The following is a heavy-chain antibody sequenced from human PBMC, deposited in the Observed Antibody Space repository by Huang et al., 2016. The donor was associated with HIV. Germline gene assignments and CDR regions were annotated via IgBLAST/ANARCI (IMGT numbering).Heavy chain of an antibody. Sequence: QLQLQESGPGLVKPSETLSLTCTVSGGSIRSDNYYWGWIRQPPGKGLEGIGSIYYSGSPYYNPALKSRGTITVDTSKNQFSLKMRSVTAADTAVYYCARLPGSITMIRGVITDPYWGQGTLVTVSS. CDR3: ARLPGSITMIRGVITDPY. CDR2: IYYSGSP. CDR1: GGSIRSDNYY. D-gene: IGHD3-10*01. J-gene: IGHJ4*02. V-gene: IGHV4-39*01.